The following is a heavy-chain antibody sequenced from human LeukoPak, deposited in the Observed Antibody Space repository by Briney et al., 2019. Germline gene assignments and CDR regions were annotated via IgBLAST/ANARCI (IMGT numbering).Heavy chain of an antibody. CDR1: GFTFSSYA. J-gene: IGHJ3*02. D-gene: IGHD5-12*01. CDR2: IWYDGTNK. V-gene: IGHV3-33*01. CDR3: ARGATGYDSDAIDI. Sequence: GRSLRLSCAASGFTFSSYAINWVRQAPGKGLEWVAVIWYDGTNKYYADSVKGRFTISRDNSKNTLYLQMNSLRAEDTAVYYCARGATGYDSDAIDIWGQGTMVTVSS.